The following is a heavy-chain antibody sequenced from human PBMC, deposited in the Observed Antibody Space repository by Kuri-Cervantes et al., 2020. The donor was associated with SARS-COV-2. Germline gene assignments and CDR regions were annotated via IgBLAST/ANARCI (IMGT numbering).Heavy chain of an antibody. Sequence: ASVKVSCKASGFTFSGYYIHWVRQAPGQGLEWMGWVNPISGDTKYARKFEGRVTMASDTSISAASMELSSLRSDDTAVYFCARGDPSGSYRGYFDPWGQGTLVTVSS. CDR3: ARGDPSGSYRGYFDP. D-gene: IGHD3-10*01. CDR1: GFTFSGYY. J-gene: IGHJ5*02. CDR2: VNPISGDT. V-gene: IGHV1-2*02.